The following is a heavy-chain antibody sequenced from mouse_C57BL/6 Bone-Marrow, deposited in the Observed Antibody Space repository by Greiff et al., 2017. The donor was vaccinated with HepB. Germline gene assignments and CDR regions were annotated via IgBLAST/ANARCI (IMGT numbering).Heavy chain of an antibody. CDR1: GFTFSDYY. CDR3: ARHEGYDGYYYAMDY. J-gene: IGHJ4*01. CDR2: ISNGGGST. Sequence: EVHLVESGGGLVQPGGSLKLSCAASGFTFSDYYMYWVRQTPEKRLEWVAYISNGGGSTYYPDTVKGRFTISRDNAKNTLYLQMSRLKSEDTAMYYCARHEGYDGYYYAMDYWGQGTSVTVSS. V-gene: IGHV5-12*01. D-gene: IGHD2-3*01.